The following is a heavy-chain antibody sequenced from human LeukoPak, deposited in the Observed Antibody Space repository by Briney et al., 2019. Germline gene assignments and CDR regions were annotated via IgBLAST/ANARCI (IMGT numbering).Heavy chain of an antibody. V-gene: IGHV4-59*01. J-gene: IGHJ4*02. CDR3: ASLAARRTFDY. D-gene: IGHD6-6*01. CDR2: IYYSGST. Sequence: SETLSLTCTVSGRSISSYYWSWVRQPPGKGLEWIGYIYYSGSTNYNPSLKSRVTISVDTSKNQFSLKLSSVTAADTAVYYCASLAARRTFDYWGQGTLVTVSS. CDR1: GRSISSYY.